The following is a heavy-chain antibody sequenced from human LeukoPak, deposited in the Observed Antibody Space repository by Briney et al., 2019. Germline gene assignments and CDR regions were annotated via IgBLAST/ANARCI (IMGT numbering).Heavy chain of an antibody. V-gene: IGHV3-48*01. Sequence: GGSLRLSRAASGFTFSSYSMNWVRQAPGKGLEWVSYISSSSSTIYYADSVKGRFTISRDNAKNSLYLQMNSLRAEDTAVYYCARGPPIVATEDYYYYYYMDVWGKGTTVTVSS. CDR2: ISSSSSTI. CDR3: ARGPPIVATEDYYYYYYMDV. J-gene: IGHJ6*03. CDR1: GFTFSSYS. D-gene: IGHD5-12*01.